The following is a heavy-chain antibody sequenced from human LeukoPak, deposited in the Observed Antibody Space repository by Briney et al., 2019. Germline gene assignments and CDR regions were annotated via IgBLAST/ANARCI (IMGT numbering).Heavy chain of an antibody. V-gene: IGHV1-69*04. Sequence: SVKVSCKASGGTFSSYAISWVRQAPGQGLEWMGRIIPILGIANYAQKFQGRVTITADKSTSTAYMELSSLRSEDTAVYYCASKAPTTGTTYYGMDVWGQGTTVTVSS. J-gene: IGHJ6*02. CDR1: GGTFSSYA. CDR2: IIPILGIA. CDR3: ASKAPTTGTTYYGMDV. D-gene: IGHD1-1*01.